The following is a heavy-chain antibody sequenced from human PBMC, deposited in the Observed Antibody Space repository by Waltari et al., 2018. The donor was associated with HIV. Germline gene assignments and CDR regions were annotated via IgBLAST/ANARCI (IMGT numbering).Heavy chain of an antibody. CDR1: GGSISSGGYY. V-gene: IGHV4-31*11. Sequence: QVQLQESGPGLVKPSQTLSLTCAVSGGSISSGGYYWNWIRQRPGKGLEWIGYIYHTGRTSYNPSLKSRLTMSADTSENQLSLRLTSVTVADTAVYYCARSQNYYGTGSHNWFDPWGQGSLVTVSS. D-gene: IGHD3-10*01. CDR3: ARSQNYYGTGSHNWFDP. J-gene: IGHJ5*02. CDR2: IYHTGRT.